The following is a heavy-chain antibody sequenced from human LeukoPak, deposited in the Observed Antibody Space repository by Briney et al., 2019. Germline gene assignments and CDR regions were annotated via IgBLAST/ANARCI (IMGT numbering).Heavy chain of an antibody. CDR1: GYTFTSYG. D-gene: IGHD3-9*01. V-gene: IGHV1-18*01. J-gene: IGHJ4*02. Sequence: GASVKVSCEASGYTFTSYGISWVRQAPGQGLEWMGWISAYNGNTNYAQKLQGRVTMTTDTSTSTAYMELRSLRSDDTAVYYCARGGVRYFDWLLRMYYFDYWGQGTLVTVSS. CDR2: ISAYNGNT. CDR3: ARGGVRYFDWLLRMYYFDY.